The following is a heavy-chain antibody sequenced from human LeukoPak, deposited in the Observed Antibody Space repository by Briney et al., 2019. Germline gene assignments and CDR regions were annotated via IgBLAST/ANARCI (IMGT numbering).Heavy chain of an antibody. Sequence: SETLSLTCTVSGHSISSGYFWGWIRQPPGKGLEWIGSFYHSGSTYYNPSLKSRVTISVDTSKNQFSLRLSSVTAADTAVYYCARRDPQQPIYCSGGSCYGDNWFDPWGQGTLVTVSS. CDR2: FYHSGST. V-gene: IGHV4-38-2*02. J-gene: IGHJ5*02. CDR3: ARRDPQQPIYCSGGSCYGDNWFDP. D-gene: IGHD2-15*01. CDR1: GHSISSGYF.